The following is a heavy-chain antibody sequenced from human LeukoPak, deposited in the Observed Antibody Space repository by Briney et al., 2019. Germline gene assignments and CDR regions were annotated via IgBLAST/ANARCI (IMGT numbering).Heavy chain of an antibody. Sequence: PGGSLRLSCAASGFTFSNYAMSWVRQAPGKGLEWVSAVSGSGGSTYYADSVKGRFTISRDNSKTTVYLQMNSLRAEDTAIYYCAKAHRSSSTAYFDYWGQGTLVTVSS. CDR2: VSGSGGST. CDR1: GFTFSNYA. V-gene: IGHV3-23*01. D-gene: IGHD1-14*01. J-gene: IGHJ4*02. CDR3: AKAHRSSSTAYFDY.